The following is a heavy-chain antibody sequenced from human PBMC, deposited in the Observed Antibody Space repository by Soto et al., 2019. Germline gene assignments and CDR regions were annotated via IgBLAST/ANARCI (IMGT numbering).Heavy chain of an antibody. Sequence: ASVKVSCKASGYTFTGYYMHWVRQAPGQGLEWMGWINPNSGGTNYAQKFQGWVTMTRDTSISTAYMELSRLRSDDTAVYYCARGLSTYYDFWSGYRTSGMDVWGQGTTVTVSS. V-gene: IGHV1-2*04. CDR2: INPNSGGT. J-gene: IGHJ6*02. CDR3: ARGLSTYYDFWSGYRTSGMDV. CDR1: GYTFTGYY. D-gene: IGHD3-3*01.